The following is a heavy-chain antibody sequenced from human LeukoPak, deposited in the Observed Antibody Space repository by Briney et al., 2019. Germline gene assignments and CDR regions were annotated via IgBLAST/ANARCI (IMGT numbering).Heavy chain of an antibody. D-gene: IGHD6-19*01. J-gene: IGHJ4*02. CDR2: ITSSGGST. CDR3: GRRMMAVSGSVFDY. V-gene: IGHV3-23*01. CDR1: GVTFSSNC. Sequence: PGGSLRLSCAASGVTFSSNCRHCFRQPPGKELEWLSAITSSGGSTYYEDSVEGRFTISRNNSKNTLYLQMSSMRAEDTAVYYCGRRMMAVSGSVFDYWGQGTLVTVSS.